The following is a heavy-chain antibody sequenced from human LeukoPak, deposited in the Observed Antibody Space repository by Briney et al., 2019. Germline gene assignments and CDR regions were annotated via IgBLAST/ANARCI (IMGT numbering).Heavy chain of an antibody. J-gene: IGHJ5*02. V-gene: IGHV3-66*01. D-gene: IGHD2-21*01. CDR1: GFTVSSNY. CDR2: ISGSGGST. CDR3: ARSPHIPFHGWFDP. Sequence: GGSLRLSCAASGFTVSSNYMSWVRQAPGKGLEWVSAISGSGGSTYYADSVKGRFTISRDNSKNTLYLQMNSLRAEDTAVYYCARSPHIPFHGWFDPWGQGTLVTVSS.